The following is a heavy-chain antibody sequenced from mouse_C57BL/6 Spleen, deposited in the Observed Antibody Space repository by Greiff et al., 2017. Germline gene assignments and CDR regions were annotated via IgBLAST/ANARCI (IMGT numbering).Heavy chain of an antibody. CDR2: LYPGGGDT. J-gene: IGHJ4*01. D-gene: IGHD2-3*01. CDR1: GYAFSSYW. Sequence: VQLQQSGAELVKPGASVKISCKASGYAFSSYWMHWVKQRPGQGLEWIGQLYPGGGDTNYNGKFKGKATLTADKSSSTAYMQLSSLTSEDSAVYFCLIYDGYPRYWGQGTSVTVSS. CDR3: LIYDGYPRY. V-gene: IGHV1-80*01.